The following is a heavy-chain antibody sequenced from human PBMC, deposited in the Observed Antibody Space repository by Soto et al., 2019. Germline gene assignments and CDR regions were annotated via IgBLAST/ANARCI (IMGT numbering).Heavy chain of an antibody. CDR3: AKSYYYDGSGYYYWSYYYYYYGMDV. CDR1: GFTFSSYA. Sequence: WVSLRLSCAASGFTFSSYAMSWVRQAPGKGLEFFPAISGRGGSTYYAGFVEGRFTISRDNSKNTLYLQMNSLRAEDTDVYYCAKSYYYDGSGYYYWSYYYYYYGMDVWGQGTTVTVSS. D-gene: IGHD3-22*01. V-gene: IGHV3-23*01. J-gene: IGHJ6*02. CDR2: ISGRGGST.